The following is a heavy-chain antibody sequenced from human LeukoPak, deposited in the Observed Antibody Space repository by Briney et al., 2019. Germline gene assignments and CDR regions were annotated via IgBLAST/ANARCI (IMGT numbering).Heavy chain of an antibody. CDR1: GFTFNIYS. Sequence: PGGSLRLSCAASGFTFNIYSMNWVRQAPGKGLEWVSGISGSGRSTYYADSVKGRFTISRDNSKNTLYLQMNSLRAEDTAVYYCAKDLRGEDHSSWFSDWGQGTLVTVSS. D-gene: IGHD6-13*01. CDR2: ISGSGRST. CDR3: AKDLRGEDHSSWFSD. J-gene: IGHJ4*02. V-gene: IGHV3-23*01.